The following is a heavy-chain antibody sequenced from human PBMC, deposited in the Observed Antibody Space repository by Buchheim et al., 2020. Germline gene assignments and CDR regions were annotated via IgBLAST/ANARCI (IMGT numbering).Heavy chain of an antibody. D-gene: IGHD3-3*01. J-gene: IGHJ6*02. CDR1: GGTFSSYT. CDR3: ARVGGIKNTIFFPHGMDV. V-gene: IGHV1-69*02. CDR2: IIPILGIA. Sequence: QVQLVQSGAEVKKPGSSVKVSCKASGGTFSSYTISWVRQAPGQGLEWMGRIIPILGIANYAQKFQGRVTITADKSTSTAYMELSSLRSEDTAVYYCARVGGIKNTIFFPHGMDVWGQGTT.